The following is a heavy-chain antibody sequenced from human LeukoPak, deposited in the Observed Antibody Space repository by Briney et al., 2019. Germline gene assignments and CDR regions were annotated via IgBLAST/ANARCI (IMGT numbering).Heavy chain of an antibody. Sequence: PSETLSLTCTVSGGSISSYYWSWIRQPPGKGLEWIGYIYYSGSTNYNPSLKSRVTISVDTSKNQFSLKLSSVAAADTAVYYCARGEIQLLIPYYYGMDVWGQGTTVTVSS. J-gene: IGHJ6*02. CDR3: ARGEIQLLIPYYYGMDV. V-gene: IGHV4-59*12. CDR2: IYYSGST. CDR1: GGSISSYY. D-gene: IGHD2-2*01.